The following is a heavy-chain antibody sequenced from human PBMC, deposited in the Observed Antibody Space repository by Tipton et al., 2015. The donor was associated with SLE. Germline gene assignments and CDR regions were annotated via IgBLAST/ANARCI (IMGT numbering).Heavy chain of an antibody. V-gene: IGHV3-30*14. CDR1: GFTLSGDA. CDR3: ARDRGSSCFFFAY. J-gene: IGHJ4*02. D-gene: IGHD6-13*01. Sequence: SLRLSCAASGFTLSGDAMHWVRQAPGKGLEWVAVMSWTGDNKYYADSVKGRFTISRDNSKNTLYLQMNSLRAEDTAVYYCARDRGSSCFFFAYWGRGTLAPVSS. CDR2: MSWTGDNK.